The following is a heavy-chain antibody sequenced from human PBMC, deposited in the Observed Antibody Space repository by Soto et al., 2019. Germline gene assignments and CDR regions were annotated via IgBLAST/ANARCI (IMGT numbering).Heavy chain of an antibody. V-gene: IGHV1-18*01. CDR3: VTVAEKDYCYYGMDV. D-gene: IGHD6-19*01. CDR2: ISAYNGNT. J-gene: IGHJ6*02. CDR1: GYTFTSYG. Sequence: QVQLVQSGAEVKKPGASVKVSCKASGYTFTSYGISWVRQAPGQGLEWMGWISAYNGNTNYAQKLQGRVTMTTDTSTSTAYMELRSLRSDDTAVYYCVTVAEKDYCYYGMDVWGQGTTVTVSS.